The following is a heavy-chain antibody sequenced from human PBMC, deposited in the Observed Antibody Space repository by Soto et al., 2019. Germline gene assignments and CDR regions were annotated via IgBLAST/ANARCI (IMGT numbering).Heavy chain of an antibody. V-gene: IGHV1-2*04. CDR2: INPNSGGT. CDR1: GYTFTGYY. J-gene: IGHJ6*02. Sequence: ASVKVSCKASGYTFTGYYMHRVRQAPGQGHEWMGWINPNSGGTNYAQKFQGWVTMTRDTSISTAYMELSSLRSEDTAVYYCARVRLDTAMVWYYSYGMDVWGQGTTVTVS. D-gene: IGHD5-18*01. CDR3: ARVRLDTAMVWYYSYGMDV.